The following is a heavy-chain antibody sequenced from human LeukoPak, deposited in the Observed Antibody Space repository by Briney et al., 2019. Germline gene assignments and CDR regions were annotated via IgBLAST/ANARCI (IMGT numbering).Heavy chain of an antibody. J-gene: IGHJ4*02. CDR3: ARSRFDYVGDYFDY. CDR1: GFTFSSYG. V-gene: IGHV3-30*02. Sequence: GGSLRLSCSASGFTFSSYGMHWVRQAPGKGLVWVAFIRYDGSDKYYADSVKGRFTISRDNSKNTLYLQMNSLRAEDTAVYYCARSRFDYVGDYFDYWGQGTLVTVSS. D-gene: IGHD4-23*01. CDR2: IRYDGSDK.